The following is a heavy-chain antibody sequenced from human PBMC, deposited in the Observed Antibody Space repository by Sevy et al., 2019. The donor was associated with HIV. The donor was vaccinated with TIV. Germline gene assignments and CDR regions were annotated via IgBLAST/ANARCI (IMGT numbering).Heavy chain of an antibody. CDR2: VNTASGDT. D-gene: IGHD2-15*01. V-gene: IGHV1-3*04. CDR3: ARDFCSGGSCYSAFVX. Sequence: ASVKVSCKGSGYTFNNYIIYWVRQAPGQSLDWMGWVNTASGDTKYAQKFQGRVIITTDTSARTVYMELNNLRSEDTAFYFCARDFCSGGSCYSAFVXWGXGTLVTVSS. J-gene: IGHJ4*01. CDR1: GYTFNNYI.